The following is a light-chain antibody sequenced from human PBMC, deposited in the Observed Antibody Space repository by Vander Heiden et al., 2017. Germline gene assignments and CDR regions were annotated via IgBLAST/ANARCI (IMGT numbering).Light chain of an antibody. CDR1: ALPKLY. Sequence: SYHLTQPPSVSVSPGQTARITCSGDALPKLYAYWYHQKPGQAPVILICNDNVGPSGIPERFSGSRSGTTVALTISGVQADDEADYYCQSADSSGTYMVFGGGTKLTVL. CDR2: NDN. CDR3: QSADSSGTYMV. J-gene: IGLJ2*01. V-gene: IGLV3-25*03.